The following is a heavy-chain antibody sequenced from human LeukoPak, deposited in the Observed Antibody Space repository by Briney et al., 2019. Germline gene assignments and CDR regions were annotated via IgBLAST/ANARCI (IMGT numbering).Heavy chain of an antibody. CDR2: ITSSSSYI. V-gene: IGHV3-21*01. CDR1: GFTFSSYN. Sequence: PGGSLRLSCAASGFTFSSYNMNWVRQAPGKGLEWVSSITSSSSYIYYADSVKGRFTISRDNAKNSLYLQMNSLRAEDTAVYYCAREGIQLWSHFDYWGQGTLVTVSS. CDR3: AREGIQLWSHFDY. J-gene: IGHJ4*02. D-gene: IGHD5-18*01.